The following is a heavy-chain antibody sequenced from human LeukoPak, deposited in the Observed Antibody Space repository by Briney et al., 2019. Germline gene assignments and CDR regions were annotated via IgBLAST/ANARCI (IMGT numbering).Heavy chain of an antibody. CDR3: ARAGITMIVVALDY. J-gene: IGHJ4*02. Sequence: GGSLRLSCVASGSTFAGYAMSWVRQAPGKGLEWVSGITGSGATTYYADSVKGRFTISRDNSKNTLYLQMNSLRAEDTAVYYCARAGITMIVVALDYWGQGTLVTVSS. CDR2: ITGSGATT. D-gene: IGHD3-22*01. CDR1: GSTFAGYA. V-gene: IGHV3-23*01.